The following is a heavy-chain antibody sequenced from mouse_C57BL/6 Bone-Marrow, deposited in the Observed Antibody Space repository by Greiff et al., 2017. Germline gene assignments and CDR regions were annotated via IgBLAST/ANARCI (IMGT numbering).Heavy chain of an antibody. CDR3: ASSRLISFAY. J-gene: IGHJ3*01. V-gene: IGHV1-50*01. CDR2: IDPSESYT. D-gene: IGHD1-3*01. Sequence: QVQLQQSGAELVKPGASVKLSCKASGYTFTSYWMQWVKQRPGQGLEWIGEIDPSESYTNYNQKFKGKATLTVDTSSSTAYMQLSSLTSEDSAVYYCASSRLISFAYWGQGTLVTVSA. CDR1: GYTFTSYW.